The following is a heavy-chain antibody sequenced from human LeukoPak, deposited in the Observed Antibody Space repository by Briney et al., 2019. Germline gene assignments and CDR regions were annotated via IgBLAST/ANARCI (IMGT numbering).Heavy chain of an antibody. CDR1: GFTFSSYG. D-gene: IGHD3-9*01. CDR2: IWYDGSNK. CDR3: ARDDGYDILTGYADY. J-gene: IGHJ4*02. V-gene: IGHV3-33*01. Sequence: PGRSLRLSCAASGFTFSSYGMHWVRQAPGKGLEWVAVIWYDGSNKYYADSVKGRFTISRDNSKNTLYLQMNSLRAEDTAVYYCARDDGYDILTGYADYWGQGTLVTVSS.